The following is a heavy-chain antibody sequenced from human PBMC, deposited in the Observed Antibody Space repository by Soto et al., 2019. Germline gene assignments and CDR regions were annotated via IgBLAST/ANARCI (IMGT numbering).Heavy chain of an antibody. Sequence: GGSLRLSCSASGFAFSSYDMHWVRQSPGKGLEYVSASTSNGGSTNFADSVKGRFTISRDNSRNMLYLQMSSLRAEDTAIYYCVKPPAYYYDSSAYYSAWGQGTLVTVSS. CDR3: VKPPAYYYDSSAYYSA. CDR1: GFAFSSYD. J-gene: IGHJ5*02. V-gene: IGHV3-64D*06. CDR2: STSNGGST. D-gene: IGHD3-22*01.